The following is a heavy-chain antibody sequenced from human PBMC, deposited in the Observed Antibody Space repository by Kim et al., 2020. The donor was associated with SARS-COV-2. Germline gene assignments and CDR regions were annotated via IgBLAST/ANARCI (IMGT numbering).Heavy chain of an antibody. D-gene: IGHD1-26*01. Sequence: GGSLRLSCAASGFTFRNNAMNWVRQAPGKGLEWVAGIGSDESTHYADSVRGRFTISRDNSKNTLYLQMNRLSGEDTATYYCAKDLHNYSAMDVWCQGA. J-gene: IGHJ6*02. CDR1: GFTFRNNA. V-gene: IGHV3-23*01. CDR3: AKDLHNYSAMDV. CDR2: IGSDEST.